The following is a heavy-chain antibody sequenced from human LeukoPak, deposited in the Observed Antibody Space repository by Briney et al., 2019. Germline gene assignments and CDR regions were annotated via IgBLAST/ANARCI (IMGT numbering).Heavy chain of an antibody. CDR3: ARDWNPPKPSGSYSAGDIYYYYYMDV. D-gene: IGHD3-10*01. CDR1: GYTFTSYY. Sequence: ASVKVSCKASGYTFTSYYMHWVRQAPGQGLEWMGIINPSGGSTSYAQKFQGRVTMTTDTSTSTAYMELRSLRSDDTAVYYCARDWNPPKPSGSYSAGDIYYYYYMDVWGKGTTVTISS. J-gene: IGHJ6*03. V-gene: IGHV1-46*01. CDR2: INPSGGST.